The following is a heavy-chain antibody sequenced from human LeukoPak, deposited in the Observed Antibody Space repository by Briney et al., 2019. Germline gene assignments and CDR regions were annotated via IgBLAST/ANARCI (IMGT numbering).Heavy chain of an antibody. CDR3: ARMWFPDAFDI. D-gene: IGHD2-21*01. J-gene: IGHJ3*02. CDR1: GFIFTNYW. Sequence: GGSLRLSCAASGFIFTNYWMTWVRQAPGKGLEWVANIKQAGSEKYYVDSVKGRFTISRDNARNSLFLQMNSLRAEDTAVYYCARMWFPDAFDIWGQGTMVTVSS. V-gene: IGHV3-7*01. CDR2: IKQAGSEK.